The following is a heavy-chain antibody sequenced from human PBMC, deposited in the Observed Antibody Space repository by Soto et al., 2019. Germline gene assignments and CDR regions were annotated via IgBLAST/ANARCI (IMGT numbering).Heavy chain of an antibody. CDR2: INDYGTTI. CDR3: ARGGLEPFDY. Sequence: EVQLVESGGGLVQPGGSLRLSCAASGLTLGSYGIHWVRQAPGKGLVWVSRINDYGTTINYAESVEGRFTISRDDAKSEVYLQMNNLRAEDTAVYYCARGGLEPFDYWGQGALVTVSS. D-gene: IGHD1-1*01. V-gene: IGHV3-74*01. CDR1: GLTLGSYG. J-gene: IGHJ4*02.